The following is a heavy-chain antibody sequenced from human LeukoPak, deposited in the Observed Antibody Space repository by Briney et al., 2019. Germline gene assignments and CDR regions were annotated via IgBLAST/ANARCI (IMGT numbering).Heavy chain of an antibody. Sequence: ASVKVSCKVSGYTLTELSLYWVRQAPGKGLEWMGGFDPEDGETIYAQKFQGRVTITADESTSTAYMELSSLRSEDTAVYYCARWTTVTTAFDYWGQGTLVTVSS. V-gene: IGHV1-24*01. J-gene: IGHJ4*02. CDR2: FDPEDGET. CDR3: ARWTTVTTAFDY. CDR1: GYTLTELS. D-gene: IGHD4-17*01.